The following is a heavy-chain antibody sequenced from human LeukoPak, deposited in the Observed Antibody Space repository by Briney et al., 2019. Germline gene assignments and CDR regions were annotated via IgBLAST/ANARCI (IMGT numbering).Heavy chain of an antibody. Sequence: GGSLRLSCAASGIIFSDFGMHWVRQAPGRGLEWMAIIWYDGSNKYYADSVKGRFTISRDNSQNTMYLQMNSLRVEDTAAYYCAKATCSGASCFSNSRDAFDIWGQGTMATVSS. CDR3: AKATCSGASCFSNSRDAFDI. J-gene: IGHJ3*02. CDR1: GIIFSDFG. D-gene: IGHD2-15*01. CDR2: IWYDGSNK. V-gene: IGHV3-33*06.